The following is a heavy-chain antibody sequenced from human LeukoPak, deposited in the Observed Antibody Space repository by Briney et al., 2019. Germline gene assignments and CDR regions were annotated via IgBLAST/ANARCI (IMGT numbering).Heavy chain of an antibody. J-gene: IGHJ4*02. CDR1: GYTFTSYD. D-gene: IGHD3-22*01. CDR2: MNPNSSNT. V-gene: IGHV1-8*01. CDR3: ARVPTLDSSGYYRDY. Sequence: ASVKVSCKASGYTFTSYDINWVRQATGQGLEWMGWMNPNSSNTGYAQKFQGRVTMTRNTSISTAYMELSSLRSEDTAVYYCARVPTLDSSGYYRDYWGQGTLVTVSS.